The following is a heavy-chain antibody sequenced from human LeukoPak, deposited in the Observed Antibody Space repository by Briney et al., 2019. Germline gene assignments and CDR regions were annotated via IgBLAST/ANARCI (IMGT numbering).Heavy chain of an antibody. J-gene: IGHJ4*02. V-gene: IGHV1-69*13. CDR3: AREGFGESYLDY. CDR1: GGTFSSYA. Sequence: SVKVSCKASGGTFSSYAISWVRQAPGQGLEWMGGIIPIFGTANYAQKFQGRVTITADESTSTAYMELSSLRSEDTAVYYCAREGFGESYLDYWGQRTLVTVSS. CDR2: IIPIFGTA. D-gene: IGHD3-10*01.